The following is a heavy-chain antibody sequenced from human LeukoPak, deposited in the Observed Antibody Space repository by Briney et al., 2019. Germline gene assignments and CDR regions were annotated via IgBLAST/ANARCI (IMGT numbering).Heavy chain of an antibody. CDR1: GFTFSSYE. D-gene: IGHD6-19*01. CDR3: ARERSRWLGPFDY. CDR2: ISSSGSTI. Sequence: GGSLRLSCAASGFTFSSYEMNWVRQAPGKGLEWVSYISSSGSTIYYADSVKGRFTISRDNAKNSLYLQMNSLRAEDTAVYYCARERSRWLGPFDYWGQGTLVTVSS. V-gene: IGHV3-48*03. J-gene: IGHJ4*02.